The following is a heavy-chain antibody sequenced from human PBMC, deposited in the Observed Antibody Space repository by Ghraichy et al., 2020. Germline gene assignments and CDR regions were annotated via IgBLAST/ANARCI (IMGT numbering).Heavy chain of an antibody. CDR2: IYYTGIT. CDR1: GGSVSSGTNF. V-gene: IGHV4-61*01. Sequence: SETLSLTCTVSGGSVSSGTNFWSWIRQPPGKGLEWIGYIYYTGITNYNPSLKSRVTISVDTSKNQFSLKVTSVTAADTAVYYCARGKQTDYYYYGMDVWGQGTTVTVSS. J-gene: IGHJ6*02. CDR3: ARGKQTDYYYYGMDV.